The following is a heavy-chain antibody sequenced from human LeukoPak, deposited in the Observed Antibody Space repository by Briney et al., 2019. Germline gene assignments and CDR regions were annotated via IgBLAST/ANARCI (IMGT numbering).Heavy chain of an antibody. V-gene: IGHV4-59*12. CDR1: GGSISSYY. D-gene: IGHD4-17*01. CDR2: IYYSGST. Sequence: PSETLSLTCTVSGGSISSYYWSWIRQPPGKGLEWIGYIYYSGSTNYNPSLKSRVTISVDTSKNQFSLKLSSVTAADTAVYYCARAPENDYGDYGVDYWGQGTLVTVSS. J-gene: IGHJ4*02. CDR3: ARAPENDYGDYGVDY.